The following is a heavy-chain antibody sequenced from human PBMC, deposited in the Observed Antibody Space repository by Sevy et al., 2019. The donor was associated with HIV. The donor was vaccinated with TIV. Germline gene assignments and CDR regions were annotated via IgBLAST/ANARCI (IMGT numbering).Heavy chain of an antibody. D-gene: IGHD6-19*01. CDR3: AKDIGCGWGQGCYYSGMDV. Sequence: GGSLRLSCAATGFKFDDFAMHWVRQAPGKGLELVSGISWNSGSRAYADSVKGRVTISRENAKNSVYLQMNSLRPEDTALYYCAKDIGCGWGQGCYYSGMDVWGQGTTVTVSS. CDR2: ISWNSGSR. J-gene: IGHJ6*02. CDR1: GFKFDDFA. V-gene: IGHV3-9*01.